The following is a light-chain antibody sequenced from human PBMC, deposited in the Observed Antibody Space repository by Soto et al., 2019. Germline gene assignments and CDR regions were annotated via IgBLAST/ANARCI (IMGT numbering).Light chain of an antibody. Sequence: QSVLTQPPSASGTPGQRVTISCSGSSSNIGSNTVNWYQQLPGTAPKLLIYNNNQRPSGVPDRFSRSKSGTSASLAISGLQSEYEADYYCAAWDDSLNGLVFGTGTKLTVL. CDR2: NNN. V-gene: IGLV1-44*01. CDR1: SSNIGSNT. J-gene: IGLJ1*01. CDR3: AAWDDSLNGLV.